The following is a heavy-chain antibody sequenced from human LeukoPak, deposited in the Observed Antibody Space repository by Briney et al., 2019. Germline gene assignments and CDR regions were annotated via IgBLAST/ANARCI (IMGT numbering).Heavy chain of an antibody. Sequence: GGSLRLSCAASGFTFSSYAMSWVRQAPGKGLEWVSVISGSGGSTYYADSVKGRFTISRDNSKNTLYLQMNSLRAEDTAVYYCAKARTKNYYGMDVWGQGTTVTVSS. CDR2: ISGSGGST. J-gene: IGHJ6*02. CDR3: AKARTKNYYGMDV. D-gene: IGHD1-1*01. V-gene: IGHV3-23*01. CDR1: GFTFSSYA.